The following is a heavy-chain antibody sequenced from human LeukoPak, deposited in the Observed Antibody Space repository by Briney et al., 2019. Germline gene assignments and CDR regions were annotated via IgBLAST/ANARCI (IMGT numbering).Heavy chain of an antibody. Sequence: GASVKVSCKASGYIFTDYYMHWVRQAPGQELGWMGRINPNSGGTNCAQKFQGRVTMTRDTSISTAYTELSSLRSEDTATYYCARERPLRTFDIWGQGTMVTVSS. V-gene: IGHV1/OR15-1*01. J-gene: IGHJ3*02. CDR1: GYIFTDYY. D-gene: IGHD4-17*01. CDR3: ARERPLRTFDI. CDR2: INPNSGGT.